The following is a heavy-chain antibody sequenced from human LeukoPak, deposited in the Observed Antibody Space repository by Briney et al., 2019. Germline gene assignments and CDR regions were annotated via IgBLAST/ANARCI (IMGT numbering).Heavy chain of an antibody. J-gene: IGHJ4*02. CDR2: ICYSGST. D-gene: IGHD3-22*01. CDR1: GGSISSSSYY. V-gene: IGHV4-39*07. CDR3: ARDYDSSGSDY. Sequence: SETLSLTCTVSGGSISSSSYYWGWIRQPPGKGLEWIGSICYSGSTYYNPSLKSRVTISVDTSKNQFSLKLSSVTAADTAVYYCARDYDSSGSDYWGQGTLVTVSS.